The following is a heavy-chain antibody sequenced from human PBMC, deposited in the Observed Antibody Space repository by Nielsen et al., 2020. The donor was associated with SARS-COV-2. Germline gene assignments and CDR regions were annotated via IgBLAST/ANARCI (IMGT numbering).Heavy chain of an antibody. CDR1: GFTFTDST. J-gene: IGHJ3*02. D-gene: IGHD6-19*01. Sequence: GESLKISCAASGFTFTDSTMHWVRQAPGKGLEWVAAISYDGSNKYYADSVKGRFTISRDNSKNTLYLQMNSLRAEDTAVYYCARESVTGTDAFDIWGQGTVVTVSS. CDR3: ARESVTGTDAFDI. V-gene: IGHV3-30*04. CDR2: ISYDGSNK.